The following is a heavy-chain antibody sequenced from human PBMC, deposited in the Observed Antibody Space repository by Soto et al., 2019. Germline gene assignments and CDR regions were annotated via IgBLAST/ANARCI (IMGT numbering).Heavy chain of an antibody. CDR3: AHSLIGYYYDSSGSNWFDP. CDR2: IYWDDDK. CDR1: GFSLSTSGVG. D-gene: IGHD3-22*01. J-gene: IGHJ5*02. Sequence: QITLKESGPTLVKPTQTLTLTCTFSGFSLSTSGVGVGWIRQPPGKALEWLALIYWDDDKRYSPSLKSRLTITKDTSKNQVVLTMTNIDPVDTATCYCAHSLIGYYYDSSGSNWFDPWGQGTLVTVSS. V-gene: IGHV2-5*02.